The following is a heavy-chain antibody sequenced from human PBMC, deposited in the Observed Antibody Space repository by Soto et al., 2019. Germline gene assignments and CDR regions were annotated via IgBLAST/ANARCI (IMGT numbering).Heavy chain of an antibody. CDR3: ARRRDSGSYGNYFDY. CDR2: IYYSGGT. CDR1: GGSISSSSYY. Sequence: SETLSLPCTVSGGSISSSSYYWGWIRQPPGKGLEWIGSIYYSGGTYYNPSLKSRVTISVDTSKNQFSLKLSSVTAADTAVYYCARRRDSGSYGNYFDYWGQGTLVTVSS. D-gene: IGHD1-26*01. J-gene: IGHJ4*02. V-gene: IGHV4-39*01.